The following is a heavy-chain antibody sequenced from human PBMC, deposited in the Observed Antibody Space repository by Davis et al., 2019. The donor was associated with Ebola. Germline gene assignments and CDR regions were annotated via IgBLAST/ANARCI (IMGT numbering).Heavy chain of an antibody. D-gene: IGHD3-16*01. J-gene: IGHJ4*02. CDR3: ARVRWGLGRLDFDY. Sequence: PSETLSLTCTVSGGSISSSSYYWGWIRQPPGKGLEWIGSIYYSGSTYYNPSLKSRVTISVDTSKNQFSLKLSSVTAADTAVYYCARVRWGLGRLDFDYWGQGTLVTVSS. CDR1: GGSISSSSYY. V-gene: IGHV4-39*07. CDR2: IYYSGST.